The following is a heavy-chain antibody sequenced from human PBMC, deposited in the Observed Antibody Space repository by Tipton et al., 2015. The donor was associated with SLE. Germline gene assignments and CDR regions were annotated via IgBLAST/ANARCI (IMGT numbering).Heavy chain of an antibody. CDR1: GGPISSHY. CDR2: IYYSGST. J-gene: IGHJ6*02. V-gene: IGHV4-59*11. D-gene: IGHD2-2*01. Sequence: TLSLTCTVSGGPISSHYWSWIRQPPGKGLEWIGYIYYSGSTNSNPSLKSRVTISVDTSKNQFSLKLSSVTAADTAVYYCARLPNSRYYYYGMDVWGQGTTVPVAS. CDR3: ARLPNSRYYYYGMDV.